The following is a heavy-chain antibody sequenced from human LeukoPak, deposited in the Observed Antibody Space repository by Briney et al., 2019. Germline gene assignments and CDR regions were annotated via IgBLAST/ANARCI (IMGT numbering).Heavy chain of an antibody. CDR3: AREIRRPGRYFQH. Sequence: PSETLSLTCSVSGASVSDYYCNWIRQPPGKGLEWIGYVYNSGITNYNPSLRSRVTISVDTSKNQFSLKLNSVTAADTAVYYCAREIRRPGRYFQHWGQGTLVTVSS. CDR1: GASVSDYY. CDR2: VYNSGIT. J-gene: IGHJ1*01. D-gene: IGHD1-14*01. V-gene: IGHV4-59*02.